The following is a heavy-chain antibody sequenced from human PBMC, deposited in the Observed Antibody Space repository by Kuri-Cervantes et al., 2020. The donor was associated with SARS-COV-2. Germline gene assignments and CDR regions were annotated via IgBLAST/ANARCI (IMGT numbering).Heavy chain of an antibody. CDR3: ARTYIVVVPAATFDY. D-gene: IGHD2-2*01. V-gene: IGHV3-13*01. CDR1: GFALSSHD. CDR2: ITTLGDT. Sequence: GESLKISCAASGFALSSHDMHWVRQVTGKGLEWVSGITTLGDTFYPDSVRGRFTISRENAKNSLYLQMNSLRAEDTAVYYCARTYIVVVPAATFDYWGQGTLVTVSS. J-gene: IGHJ4*02.